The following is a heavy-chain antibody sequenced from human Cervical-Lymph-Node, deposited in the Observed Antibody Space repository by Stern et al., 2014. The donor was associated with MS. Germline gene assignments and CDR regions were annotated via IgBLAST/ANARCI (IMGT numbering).Heavy chain of an antibody. CDR1: GGTFSSYA. Sequence: VQLVQSVAEVKKPGSSVKVSCKASGGTFSSYAINRVRQAHGQGPEWMGGGIPIFGTAIYAQKFQGRVTITADESTSTAYMELSSLRSEDTAVYYCARDSRHYDASYYFDSWGQGTLVTVSS. V-gene: IGHV1-69*01. D-gene: IGHD3-16*01. J-gene: IGHJ4*02. CDR3: ARDSRHYDASYYFDS. CDR2: GIPIFGTA.